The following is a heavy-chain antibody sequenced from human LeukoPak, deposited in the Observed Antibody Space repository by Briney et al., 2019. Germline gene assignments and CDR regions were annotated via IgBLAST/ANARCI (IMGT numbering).Heavy chain of an antibody. D-gene: IGHD3-22*01. Sequence: SSGTLSLTCAVSGGSISSSNWWSWVRQPPGKGLEWIGEIYHSGSTNYNPSLKSRVTISVDKSKNQFSLKLSSVTAADTAVYYCARTYYYDSSGYAYFDYWGQGTLVTVSS. V-gene: IGHV4-4*02. CDR1: GGSISSSNW. CDR3: ARTYYYDSSGYAYFDY. CDR2: IYHSGST. J-gene: IGHJ4*02.